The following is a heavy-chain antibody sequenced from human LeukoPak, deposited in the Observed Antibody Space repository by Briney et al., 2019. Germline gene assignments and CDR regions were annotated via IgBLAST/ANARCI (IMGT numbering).Heavy chain of an antibody. V-gene: IGHV1-58*02. J-gene: IGHJ4*02. CDR1: GFTFTSSA. CDR2: IVVGSGNT. Sequence: GASVKVSCKASGFTFTSSAMQWVRQARGQRLEWIGWIVVGSGNTNYAQKFQERVTITRDMSTSTAYIELRSLRSEDTAVYYCAADSRSGRYPQVYFWGPGNLVTVSS. D-gene: IGHD6-13*01. CDR3: AADSRSGRYPQVYF.